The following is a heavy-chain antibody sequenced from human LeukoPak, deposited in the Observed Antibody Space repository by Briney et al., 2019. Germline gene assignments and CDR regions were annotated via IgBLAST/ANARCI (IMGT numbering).Heavy chain of an antibody. J-gene: IGHJ4*02. D-gene: IGHD2-2*01. V-gene: IGHV1-46*03. CDR1: GYTFTSYY. CDR3: ARGKIVVVPADKGPFDY. Sequence: ASVKVSCKASGYTFTSYYMHWVRQAPGQGLEWMGIISPSGGSTSYAQKFQGRVTMTRDTSTSTVYMELSSLRSEDTAVYYCARGKIVVVPADKGPFDYWSQGTLVTVSS. CDR2: ISPSGGST.